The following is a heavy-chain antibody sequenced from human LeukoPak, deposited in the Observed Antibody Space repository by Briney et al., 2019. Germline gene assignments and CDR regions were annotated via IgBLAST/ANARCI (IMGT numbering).Heavy chain of an antibody. Sequence: GESLKISFKGSGYSFTSYWIGWVRQMPGKGLGWMGIIYPGDSDTRYSPSFQGQVTISADKSISTAYLQWSSLKASDTAMYYCARHRGADYDSSGYYWGYWGQGTLVTVSS. CDR3: ARHRGADYDSSGYYWGY. V-gene: IGHV5-51*01. J-gene: IGHJ4*02. D-gene: IGHD3-22*01. CDR1: GYSFTSYW. CDR2: IYPGDSDT.